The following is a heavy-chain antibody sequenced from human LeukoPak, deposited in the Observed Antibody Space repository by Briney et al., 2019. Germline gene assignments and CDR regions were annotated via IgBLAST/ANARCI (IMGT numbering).Heavy chain of an antibody. D-gene: IGHD2-21*02. V-gene: IGHV4-4*07. CDR1: GGSISRYY. Sequence: PSETLSLTCTVSGGSISRYYWSWIRQPAGKGLEGIRHIYTSGSTNYNPSLKSRVTISVDKSKNQFSLKLSSVTAADTAVYYCAGVVTALVGYFDYWGQGTLVTVSS. CDR2: IYTSGST. J-gene: IGHJ4*02. CDR3: AGVVTALVGYFDY.